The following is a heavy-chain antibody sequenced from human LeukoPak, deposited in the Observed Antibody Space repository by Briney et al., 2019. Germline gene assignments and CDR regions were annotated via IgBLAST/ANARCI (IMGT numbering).Heavy chain of an antibody. CDR1: GFTVSSKY. V-gene: IGHV3-53*01. CDR2: MYDGGRT. Sequence: GGSLRLSCAASGFTVSSKYMSWVRQAPGKGLEWVSIMYDGGRTYYADSVRGRFTISRDNSKNTLHLQMNSLRADDTAVYYCAGGLTYSSLDYWGRGTQVTVSS. CDR3: AGGLTYSSLDY. D-gene: IGHD5-12*01. J-gene: IGHJ4*02.